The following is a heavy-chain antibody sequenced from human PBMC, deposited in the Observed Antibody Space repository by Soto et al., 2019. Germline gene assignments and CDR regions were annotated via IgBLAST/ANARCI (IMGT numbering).Heavy chain of an antibody. CDR3: ARALGAGTGTDRDAFDI. D-gene: IGHD6-13*01. V-gene: IGHV1-3*01. Sequence: ASVKVSCKASGYTFTSYAMHWVRQAPGQRPEWMGWINAGNGNTKYSQKFQGRVTITRDTSASTAYMELSSLRSEDTAVYYCARALGAGTGTDRDAFDIWGQGTMVTVSS. CDR1: GYTFTSYA. CDR2: INAGNGNT. J-gene: IGHJ3*02.